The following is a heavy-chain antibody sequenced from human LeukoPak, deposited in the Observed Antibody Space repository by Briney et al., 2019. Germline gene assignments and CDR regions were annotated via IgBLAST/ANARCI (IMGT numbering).Heavy chain of an antibody. Sequence: PSQTLSLTCAVYGGSFSGYYWSWIRQPPAKGLEWVWEKYHSGSNNYNPSLKSRVTISVDTSKNQFSLELSSVTAADTAVYYCARWEGGSYYDFDYWGQGTLVTVSS. J-gene: IGHJ4*02. V-gene: IGHV4-34*01. CDR1: GGSFSGYY. CDR3: ARWEGGSYYDFDY. D-gene: IGHD1-26*01. CDR2: KYHSGSN.